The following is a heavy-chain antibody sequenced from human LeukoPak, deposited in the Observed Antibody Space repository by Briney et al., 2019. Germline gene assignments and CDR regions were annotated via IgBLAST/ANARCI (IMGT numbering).Heavy chain of an antibody. V-gene: IGHV3-30-3*01. D-gene: IGHD2-2*01. CDR1: GFTFSSYA. Sequence: PGGSLRLSCAASGFTFSSYAMHWVRQAPGKGLEWVAVISYDGSNKYYADSVKGRFTIPRDNSKNTLYLQMNSLRAEDTAVYYCARGPIVVVPAANDAFDIWGQGTMVTVSS. CDR3: ARGPIVVVPAANDAFDI. CDR2: ISYDGSNK. J-gene: IGHJ3*02.